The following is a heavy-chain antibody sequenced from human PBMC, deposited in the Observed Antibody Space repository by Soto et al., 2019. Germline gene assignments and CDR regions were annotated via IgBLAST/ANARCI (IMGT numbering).Heavy chain of an antibody. CDR2: IWYDGSYK. V-gene: IGHV3-33*01. CDR3: AREGSDYGMDV. CDR1: GFTFSSYG. Sequence: WVLRLSCASSGFTFSSYGMHWVRQAPGEGLEWVAVIWYDGSYKYYADSVEGRFSISRDNSKNTMFLQMNSLRAEDTAVYYCAREGSDYGMDVWGQGTTVTVSS. J-gene: IGHJ6*02.